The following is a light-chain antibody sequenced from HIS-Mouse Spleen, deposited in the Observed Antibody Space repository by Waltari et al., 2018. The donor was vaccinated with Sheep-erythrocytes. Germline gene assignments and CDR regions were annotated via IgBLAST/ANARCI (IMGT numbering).Light chain of an antibody. J-gene: IGLJ3*02. Sequence: QSALTQPASVSGSPGQSITISCPGTSCDVGSYNLVPWYQQHPGKAPKLMIYEGSKRPSGVSNRFSGSKSGNTASLTISGLQAEDEADYYCCSYAGSSTPWVFGGGTKLTVL. CDR2: EGS. CDR3: CSYAGSSTPWV. CDR1: SCDVGSYNL. V-gene: IGLV2-23*01.